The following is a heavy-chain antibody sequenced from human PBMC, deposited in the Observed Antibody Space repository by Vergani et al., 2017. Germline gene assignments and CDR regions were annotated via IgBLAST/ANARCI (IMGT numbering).Heavy chain of an antibody. D-gene: IGHD5-24*01. CDR2: ISWNSGSI. CDR3: VRGGLATIYNWFDP. Sequence: EVQLVESGGGLVQPGRSLRLSCAASGFTFDDYAMHWFRQAPGKGLEWVSGISWNSGSIGYADSVKGRFTITRDNAKKFISLQMNSLRADDTAVYYCVRGGLATIYNWFDPWGQGTRVTVSS. CDR1: GFTFDDYA. V-gene: IGHV3-9*01. J-gene: IGHJ5*01.